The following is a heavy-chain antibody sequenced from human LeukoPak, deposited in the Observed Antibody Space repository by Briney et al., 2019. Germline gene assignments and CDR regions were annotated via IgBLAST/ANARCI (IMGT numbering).Heavy chain of an antibody. V-gene: IGHV1-8*01. CDR2: MNPNSGNT. D-gene: IGHD3-10*01. CDR3: AREDVVRGALRFDP. CDR1: GYTFTSYE. Sequence: ASVKVSCKASGYTFTSYEINWVRQATGQGLEWMGWMNPNSGNTGYAQKFQGRVTMTRNTSITTAYMELSSLRSEDTAVYYCAREDVVRGALRFDPWGQGTLVTVSS. J-gene: IGHJ5*02.